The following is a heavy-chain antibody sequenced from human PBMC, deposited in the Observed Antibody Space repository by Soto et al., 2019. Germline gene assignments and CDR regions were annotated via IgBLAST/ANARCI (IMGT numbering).Heavy chain of an antibody. D-gene: IGHD6-13*01. CDR2: IFSNDEK. Sequence: QVTLNESGPVLVKPTETLTLTCTVSGFSLSNAGMGVSWIRQPPGKALEWLAHIFSNDEKSYSTSLKRRLTISKDTSKSQVVLTMTNMDPVDTATFYCARYLPYSSNFFDCWGQGTLVTVSS. V-gene: IGHV2-26*01. CDR1: GFSLSNAGMG. J-gene: IGHJ4*02. CDR3: ARYLPYSSNFFDC.